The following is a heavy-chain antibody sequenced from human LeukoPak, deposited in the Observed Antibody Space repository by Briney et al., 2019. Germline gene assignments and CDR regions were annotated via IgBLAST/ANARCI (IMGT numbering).Heavy chain of an antibody. Sequence: GGALRPSCAAPGFTFSSYNMIWVRPAPGEGLGGVSYIVSSSSTIYYADSVKGRFTISRDNAKNSLYLQMNSLRAEDTAVYYCARRGYSSGWDYWGQGTLVTVSS. CDR2: IVSSSSTI. V-gene: IGHV3-48*01. D-gene: IGHD6-19*01. J-gene: IGHJ4*02. CDR3: ARRGYSSGWDY. CDR1: GFTFSSYN.